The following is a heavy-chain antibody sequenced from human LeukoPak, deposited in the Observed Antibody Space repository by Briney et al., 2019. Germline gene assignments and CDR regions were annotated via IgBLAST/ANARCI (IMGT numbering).Heavy chain of an antibody. Sequence: GGSLRLSCAASGFTFSSYWMSWVRQAPGKGLEWVANIKQDGSEKYYVDSVKGRFTISRDNAKNSLYLQMNSLRAEDTAVYYCARRMTYDFWSGYLYYFDYWGQGTLVTVSS. CDR1: GFTFSSYW. D-gene: IGHD3-3*01. J-gene: IGHJ4*02. CDR2: IKQDGSEK. CDR3: ARRMTYDFWSGYLYYFDY. V-gene: IGHV3-7*01.